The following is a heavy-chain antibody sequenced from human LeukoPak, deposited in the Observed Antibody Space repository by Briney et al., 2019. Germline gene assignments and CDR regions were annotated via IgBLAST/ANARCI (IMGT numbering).Heavy chain of an antibody. V-gene: IGHV3-23*01. J-gene: IGHJ5*02. Sequence: GGSLRLSCAASGFTFGDFAMTWVRQAPGKGLEWVSVISGSGDTTYYSDSVKGRFTISRDSSSNTLYLQMNSLRAEDTAVYYCARETPQFDPWGQGTLVTVSS. CDR2: ISGSGDTT. CDR1: GFTFGDFA. CDR3: ARETPQFDP. D-gene: IGHD5-24*01.